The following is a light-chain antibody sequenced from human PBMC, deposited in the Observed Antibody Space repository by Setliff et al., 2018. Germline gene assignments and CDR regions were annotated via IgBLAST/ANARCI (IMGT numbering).Light chain of an antibody. CDR1: TSDIGAYNY. J-gene: IGLJ1*01. V-gene: IGLV2-14*03. CDR2: DVS. CDR3: SSYSSRTTLDV. Sequence: QSVLTQPASVSGSPGQSITISCTGSTSDIGAYNYVAWYQQHPGKAPKLMIYDVSVRPSGVSSRFSGSKSDNTASLTISGLQTEDEADYYCSSYSSRTTLDVFGTGTKVTVL.